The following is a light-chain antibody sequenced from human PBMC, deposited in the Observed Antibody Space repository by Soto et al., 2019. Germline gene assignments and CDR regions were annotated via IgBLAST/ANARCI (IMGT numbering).Light chain of an antibody. CDR1: QSVSSY. V-gene: IGKV3-11*01. Sequence: IVLTHSPATLSCSPGERAALSFRASQSVSSYLAWYRQKPGQAPRLLIYDASNRATGIPARFSGSGSGTDFTLTISSLEPEDFAVYYCQQRSSWPWTFGQGTKVDIK. J-gene: IGKJ1*01. CDR2: DAS. CDR3: QQRSSWPWT.